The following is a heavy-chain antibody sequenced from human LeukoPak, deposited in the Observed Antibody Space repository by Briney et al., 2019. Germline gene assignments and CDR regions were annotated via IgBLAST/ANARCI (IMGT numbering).Heavy chain of an antibody. CDR3: TKGTFDH. Sequence: GGSLRLSCVGSGFTVSINYMSWVRQAPGKGLEWVSFLNPDGFTSYADSVKGRFTISRDSSKNTLYLQLTTLRAEDTAIYYCTKGTFDHWGQGTLVTVSS. CDR2: LNPDGFT. J-gene: IGHJ1*01. CDR1: GFTVSINY. V-gene: IGHV3-53*01. D-gene: IGHD3-3*02.